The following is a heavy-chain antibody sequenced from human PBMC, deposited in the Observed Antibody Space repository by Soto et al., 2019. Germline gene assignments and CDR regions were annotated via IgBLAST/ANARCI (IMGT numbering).Heavy chain of an antibody. CDR2: LSYEGSEE. CDR3: ALTRRSSLLEVAGPGFEN. J-gene: IGHJ4*02. V-gene: IGHV3-30*03. D-gene: IGHD6-19*01. Sequence: QVRLVESGGGVVQPGRSLRLSCAASGFNFGVFGMHWVRQAPGKGLEWLSVLSYEGSEEYYADSVRGRFTISRDNSKNTLFLQMDSLRVDDTGVYYCALTRRSSLLEVAGPGFENWGQGTLVTVS. CDR1: GFNFGVFG.